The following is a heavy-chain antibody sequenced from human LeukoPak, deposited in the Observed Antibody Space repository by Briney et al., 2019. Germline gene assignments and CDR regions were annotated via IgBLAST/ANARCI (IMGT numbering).Heavy chain of an antibody. D-gene: IGHD3-16*01. CDR2: ISSDGSNQ. J-gene: IGHJ4*02. CDR1: RLPFNTYS. CDR3: AKASWVSSTDAVR. Sequence: SGGSLRLSCAASRLPFNTYSMHWVRQAPGRGLEWVAVISSDGSNQYYADSVKGRFTLSSDSSRNTVYFQLNNLRVEDTAIYYCAKASWVSSTDAVRWGQGTLVTVSS. V-gene: IGHV3-30*14.